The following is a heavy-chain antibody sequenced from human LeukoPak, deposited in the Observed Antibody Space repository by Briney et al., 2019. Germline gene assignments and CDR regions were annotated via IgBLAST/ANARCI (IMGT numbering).Heavy chain of an antibody. V-gene: IGHV4-4*02. CDR1: GGSISSSNW. CDR2: IFHSGNT. D-gene: IGHD6-19*01. CDR3: ARRALAGTLAYYYYAMDV. Sequence: SGTLSLTCAVSGGSISSSNWWSWVRQAPGQGLEWIGEIFHSGNTNYNPSLKSRATISLDKSENQFSLKLSSVTAADTAVYYCARRALAGTLAYYYYAMDVWGQGATVTVSS. J-gene: IGHJ6*02.